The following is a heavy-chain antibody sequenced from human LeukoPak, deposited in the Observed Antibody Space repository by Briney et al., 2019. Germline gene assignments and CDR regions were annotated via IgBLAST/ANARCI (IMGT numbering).Heavy chain of an antibody. CDR2: IIPIFGTA. Sequence: SVKVSCKASGGTFSSYAIGWVRQAPGQGLEWMGRIIPIFGTANYAQKFQGRVTITTDESTSTAYMELSSLRSEDTAVYYCASPYYYDSSGYPDAFDIWGQGTTVTVSS. CDR3: ASPYYYDSSGYPDAFDI. J-gene: IGHJ3*02. CDR1: GGTFSSYA. D-gene: IGHD3-22*01. V-gene: IGHV1-69*05.